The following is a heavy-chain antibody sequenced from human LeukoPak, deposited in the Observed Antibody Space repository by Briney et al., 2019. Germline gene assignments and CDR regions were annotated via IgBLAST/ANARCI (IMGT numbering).Heavy chain of an antibody. D-gene: IGHD6-13*01. V-gene: IGHV3-48*01. Sequence: GGSLRLSCAASGFTFNSYSINWVRQAPGKGLEWVSYITSSSSTIQYADSVKGRFIISRDNAKSSLYLQMNSLRAEDTAVYYCARERIAAGGLIDYWGQGTLVTVSS. CDR2: ITSSSSTI. CDR3: ARERIAAGGLIDY. CDR1: GFTFNSYS. J-gene: IGHJ4*02.